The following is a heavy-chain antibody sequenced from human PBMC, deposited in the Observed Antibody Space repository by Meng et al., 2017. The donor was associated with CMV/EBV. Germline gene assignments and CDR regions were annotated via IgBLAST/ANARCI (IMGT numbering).Heavy chain of an antibody. CDR2: IYHSGST. CDR1: GYSISSGYY. V-gene: IGHV4-38-2*02. J-gene: IGHJ6*02. Sequence: SETLSLTCTVSGYSISSGYYWGWLRQPPGKGLEWIGSIYHSGSTYYNPSLKSRVTISVDTSKNQFSLKLSSVTAADTAVYYCARDQLTGMDVWGQGTTVTVSS. D-gene: IGHD2-2*01. CDR3: ARDQLTGMDV.